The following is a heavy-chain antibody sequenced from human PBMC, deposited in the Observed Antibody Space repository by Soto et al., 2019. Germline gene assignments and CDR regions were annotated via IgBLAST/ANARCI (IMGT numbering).Heavy chain of an antibody. Sequence: SETLSLTCTVSGGSISSGGYYWSWIRQHPGKGLEWIGYIYYSGSTYYNPSLKSRVTISVDTSKNQFSLKLSSVTAADTAVYYCAGGEVHKDYDYVWGSYRHAEYFQHWGQGTLVTVSS. D-gene: IGHD3-16*02. CDR1: GGSISSGGYY. CDR2: IYYSGST. J-gene: IGHJ1*01. CDR3: AGGEVHKDYDYVWGSYRHAEYFQH. V-gene: IGHV4-31*03.